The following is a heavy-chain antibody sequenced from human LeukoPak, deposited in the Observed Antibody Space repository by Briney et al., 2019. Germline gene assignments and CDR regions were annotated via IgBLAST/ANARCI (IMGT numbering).Heavy chain of an antibody. Sequence: SETLSLTCAVYDGSFSGYYWSWIRQPPGKGLEWIGEINHSGSTNYNPSLKSRVTISIDTSKNQFSLKLSSVTAADTAVYYCARGRGDGLGYCSGGSCYDYFDYWGQGTLVTVSS. CDR3: ARGRGDGLGYCSGGSCYDYFDY. J-gene: IGHJ4*02. D-gene: IGHD2-15*01. CDR2: INHSGST. V-gene: IGHV4-34*01. CDR1: DGSFSGYY.